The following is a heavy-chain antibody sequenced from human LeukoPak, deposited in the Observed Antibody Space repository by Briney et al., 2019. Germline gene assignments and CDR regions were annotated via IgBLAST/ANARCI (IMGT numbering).Heavy chain of an antibody. CDR3: VRDGVDTIPFDL. V-gene: IGHV3-74*01. CDR2: INPGDGSTT. J-gene: IGHJ4*01. Sequence: GGSLRLSCVASGFTFSNHWMNWVRQAPGKGLVWVSHINPGDGSTTDYADSVKGRFTVSRDNAKNTLYLQMSGLKDEDTAVYYCVRDGVDTIPFDLWGQGTLVTVSS. CDR1: GFTFSNHW. D-gene: IGHD3-3*01.